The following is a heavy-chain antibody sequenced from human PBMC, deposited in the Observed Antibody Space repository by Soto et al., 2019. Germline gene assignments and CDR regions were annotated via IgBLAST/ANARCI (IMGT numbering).Heavy chain of an antibody. V-gene: IGHV4-4*07. D-gene: IGHD3-22*01. CDR1: GGSISSYY. CDR3: ARESNYYDSSGYPYYYGMDV. J-gene: IGHJ6*02. Sequence: QVQLQESGPGLVKPSETLSLTCTVSGGSISSYYWSWIRQPAGKGLEWIGRIYTSGSTNYNPSLKSRVTISVDTSKNQFSLKLSSVTAADTAVYYCARESNYYDSSGYPYYYGMDVWGQGTTVTVSS. CDR2: IYTSGST.